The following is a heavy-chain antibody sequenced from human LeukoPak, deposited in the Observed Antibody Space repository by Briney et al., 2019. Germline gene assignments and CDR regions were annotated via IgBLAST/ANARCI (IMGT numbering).Heavy chain of an antibody. D-gene: IGHD4-17*01. Sequence: ASVKVSCKASGYTFTSYAMHWVRQAPGQRLEWIGWINAGNGNTKYSQKFQGRVTITRDTSASTAYMELSSLRSEDTAVYYCARESDGDWVYYGMDVWGQGTTVIVSS. J-gene: IGHJ6*02. CDR3: ARESDGDWVYYGMDV. CDR1: GYTFTSYA. CDR2: INAGNGNT. V-gene: IGHV1-3*01.